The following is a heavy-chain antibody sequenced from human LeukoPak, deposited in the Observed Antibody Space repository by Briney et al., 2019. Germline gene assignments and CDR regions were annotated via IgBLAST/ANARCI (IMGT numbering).Heavy chain of an antibody. D-gene: IGHD2-8*01. J-gene: IGHJ4*02. CDR3: ARGTNPPYFDS. CDR1: GYTFDTYG. CDR2: ISADNGNT. Sequence: ASVKVSCKASGYTFDTYGISWVRQAPGQGLEWMGWISADNGNTNYAQKVQGRVTMTTDTSTSTAYMELRSLRSDDTAVYYCARGTNPPYFDSWGQETLVTVSS. V-gene: IGHV1-18*01.